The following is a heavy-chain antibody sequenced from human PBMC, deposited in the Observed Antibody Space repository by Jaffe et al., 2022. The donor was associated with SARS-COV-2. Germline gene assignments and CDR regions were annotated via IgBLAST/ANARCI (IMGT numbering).Heavy chain of an antibody. CDR3: AKDPSYSSSSWGVFDY. CDR2: ISWNSGSI. J-gene: IGHJ4*02. D-gene: IGHD6-6*01. Sequence: EVQLVESGGGLVQPGRSLRLSCAASGFTFDDYAMHWVRQAPGKGLEWVSGISWNSGSIGYADSVKGRFTISRDNAKNSLYLQMNSLRAEDTALYYCAKDPSYSSSSWGVFDYWGQGTLVTVSS. V-gene: IGHV3-9*01. CDR1: GFTFDDYA.